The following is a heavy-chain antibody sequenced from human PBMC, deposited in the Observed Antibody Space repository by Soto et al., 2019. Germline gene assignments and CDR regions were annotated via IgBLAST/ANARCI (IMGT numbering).Heavy chain of an antibody. CDR1: GFTFSDYY. CDR2: ISSSSSYT. J-gene: IGHJ4*02. D-gene: IGHD1-26*01. Sequence: PWGSLRLSCAASGFTFSDYYIICIRQAPGKWLEWVSYISSSSSYTNYADSVKGRFTISRDNAKNSLYLQMNSLRAEDTAVYYCAREGATGADYWGQGTLVTVSS. CDR3: AREGATGADY. V-gene: IGHV3-11*06.